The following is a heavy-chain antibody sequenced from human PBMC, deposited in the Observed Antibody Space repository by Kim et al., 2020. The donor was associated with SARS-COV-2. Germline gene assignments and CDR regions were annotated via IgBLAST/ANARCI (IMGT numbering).Heavy chain of an antibody. CDR1: GGSLSGYH. Sequence: SETLSLTCGVYGGSLSGYHWSWIRQSPEKGLEWIGEINESGNINYNPSLKSRVTMSVDTSKNQFSLRLKSVTAADTAVYYCARNDFWSGPTALYVFDVWG. J-gene: IGHJ3*01. CDR3: ARNDFWSGPTALYVFDV. CDR2: INESGNI. V-gene: IGHV4-34*01. D-gene: IGHD3-3*01.